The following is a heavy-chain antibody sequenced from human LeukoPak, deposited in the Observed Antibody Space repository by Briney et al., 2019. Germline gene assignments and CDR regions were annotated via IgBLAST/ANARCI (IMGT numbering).Heavy chain of an antibody. Sequence: HSGGSLRLSCAASGFTFSSYGMHWVRQAPGKGLEWVAFIRYDGSNKYYADSMKGRFTISRDNSKNTLYLQMNSLRAEDTAVYYCAKGRGVIDYWGQGTLVTVSS. CDR1: GFTFSSYG. V-gene: IGHV3-30*02. J-gene: IGHJ4*02. CDR2: IRYDGSNK. CDR3: AKGRGVIDY. D-gene: IGHD3-10*01.